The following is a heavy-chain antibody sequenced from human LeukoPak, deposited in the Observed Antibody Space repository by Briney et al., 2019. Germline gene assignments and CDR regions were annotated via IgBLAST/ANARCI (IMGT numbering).Heavy chain of an antibody. CDR1: GDSISGSDYY. CDR2: IWYSGSA. V-gene: IGHV4-39*01. Sequence: PSETLSLTCTVSGDSISGSDYYWGWIRQPPGKGLEWIANIWYSGSAYYNPSLQSRVTITVDTSKNQFSLNVRSVTAADSAVYYCLKHAGGIILTWGQGTRVTVSP. D-gene: IGHD3-9*01. CDR3: LKHAGGIILT. J-gene: IGHJ5*02.